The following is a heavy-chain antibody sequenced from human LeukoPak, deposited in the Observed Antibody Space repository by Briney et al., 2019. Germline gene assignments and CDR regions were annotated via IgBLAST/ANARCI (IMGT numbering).Heavy chain of an antibody. CDR3: ARDRGSTTSDYYYYYYMDV. J-gene: IGHJ6*03. V-gene: IGHV1-2*02. Sequence: ASVKVSCKASGYTFTGYYMHWVRQAPGQGLEWMGWINPNSGGTNYAQEFQGRVTMTRDTSISTAYMELSRLRSDDTAVYYCARDRGSTTSDYYYYYYMDVWGKGTTVTVSS. D-gene: IGHD2-2*01. CDR1: GYTFTGYY. CDR2: INPNSGGT.